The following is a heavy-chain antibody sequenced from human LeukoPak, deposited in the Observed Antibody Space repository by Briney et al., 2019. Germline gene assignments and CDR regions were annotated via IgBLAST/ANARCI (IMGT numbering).Heavy chain of an antibody. CDR2: ISYDGSSK. Sequence: HPGGSLRLSCAASGFTFSSYGMHWVRQAPGKGLEWVAVISYDGSSKFYADSVKGRFTISRDNSKNTLFLQINSLRAEDTAVYYCSRGKYNYACDSWGQGTLVTVSS. J-gene: IGHJ4*02. CDR1: GFTFSSYG. V-gene: IGHV3-30*03. D-gene: IGHD1-14*01. CDR3: SRGKYNYACDS.